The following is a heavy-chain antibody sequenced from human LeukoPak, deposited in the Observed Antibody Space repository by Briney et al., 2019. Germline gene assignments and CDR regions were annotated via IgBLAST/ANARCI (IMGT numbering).Heavy chain of an antibody. CDR1: GYTFTSYD. J-gene: IGHJ4*02. Sequence: SVKVSCKASGYTFTSYDINWVRQAPGQGLEWMGGIIPIFGTANYAQKFQGRVTITADESTSTAYMELSSLRSEDTAVYYCARGYYDSSGYYPPHYWGQGTLVTVSS. V-gene: IGHV1-69*13. CDR3: ARGYYDSSGYYPPHY. CDR2: IIPIFGTA. D-gene: IGHD3-22*01.